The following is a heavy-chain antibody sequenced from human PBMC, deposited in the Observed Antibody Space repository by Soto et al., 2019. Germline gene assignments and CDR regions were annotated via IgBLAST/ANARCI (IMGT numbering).Heavy chain of an antibody. D-gene: IGHD2-2*01. CDR2: IIPILGIA. Sequence: QVQLVQSGAEVKKPGSSVKVSCKASGGTFSSYTISWVRQAPGQGLEWMGRIIPILGIANYAQKFQGRVTITADKATSTAYMELSSLGSEDTAVYYCAREDIVVVPAARSWFDPWGQGTLVTVSS. CDR1: GGTFSSYT. CDR3: AREDIVVVPAARSWFDP. J-gene: IGHJ5*02. V-gene: IGHV1-69*08.